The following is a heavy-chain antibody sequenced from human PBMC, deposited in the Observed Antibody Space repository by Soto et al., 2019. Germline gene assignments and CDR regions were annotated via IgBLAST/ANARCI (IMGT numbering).Heavy chain of an antibody. Sequence: QVQLVQSGTVVQRRGSSVKVSCQASGGTFSSHGMAWVRQAPGQGLEWMGGIIPTFGTPTYAPKFQGRVTITADKCTNTAYMELSSLRSEETGVYYCASEQSAQYFDCWGQGSLITVSS. V-gene: IGHV1-69*06. CDR1: GGTFSSHG. CDR2: IIPTFGTP. CDR3: ASEQSAQYFDC. J-gene: IGHJ4*02.